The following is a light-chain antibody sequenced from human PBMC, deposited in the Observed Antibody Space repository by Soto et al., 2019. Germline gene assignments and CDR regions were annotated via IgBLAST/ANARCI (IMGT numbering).Light chain of an antibody. CDR1: QSISNY. J-gene: IGKJ1*01. CDR2: AAS. CDR3: QQSYNAPRT. Sequence: DIQMTQSPYSLSASVGDRVTITCRASQSISNYLNWYQQKPGKAPRLLIHAASSLQSGVPSRFSGSGSGTDVTLTISSLQPEAFAIYYCQQSYNAPRTCEPGTKVEIK. V-gene: IGKV1-39*01.